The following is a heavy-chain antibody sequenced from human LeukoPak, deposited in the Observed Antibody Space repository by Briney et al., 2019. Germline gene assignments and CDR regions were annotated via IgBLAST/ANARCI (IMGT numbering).Heavy chain of an antibody. D-gene: IGHD3-3*01. CDR3: AKDQVGFWSGYAY. J-gene: IGHJ4*02. CDR1: GFTFSSYA. CDR2: ISGSGGCT. Sequence: GGSLRLSCAASGFTFSSYAMSLVRQAPGKGLEWVSAISGSGGCTYYADSVKGRFTISRDNSKNTLYLQMNSLRAEDTAVYYCAKDQVGFWSGYAYWGQGTLVTVSS. V-gene: IGHV3-23*01.